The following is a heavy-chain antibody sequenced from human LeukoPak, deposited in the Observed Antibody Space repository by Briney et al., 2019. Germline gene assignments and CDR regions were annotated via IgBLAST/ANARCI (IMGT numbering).Heavy chain of an antibody. V-gene: IGHV1-69*13. J-gene: IGHJ5*02. CDR1: GGTFSSYA. CDR2: IIPIFGTA. Sequence: ASVKVSCKASGGTFSSYAISWVRQAPGQGLEWMGGIIPIFGTANYAQKFQDRVTITADESTSTAYMELSSLRSEDTAVYYCARDPYYYDSSGQTNWFDPWGQGTLVTVSS. CDR3: ARDPYYYDSSGQTNWFDP. D-gene: IGHD3-22*01.